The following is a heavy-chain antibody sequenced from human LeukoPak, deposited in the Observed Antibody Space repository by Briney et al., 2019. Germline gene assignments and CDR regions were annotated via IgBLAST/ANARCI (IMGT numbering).Heavy chain of an antibody. J-gene: IGHJ6*03. D-gene: IGHD6-25*01. CDR1: GFTFSRYW. V-gene: IGHV3-7*01. CDR2: INQDGSEK. Sequence: GGSLRLSCAASGFTFSRYWMSRVRQAPGKGLEWVANINQDGSEKYYVDSVKGRFTVSRDNAKNSLYLQMNSLRAEDTAVYYCARLAAAGYYYSMDVWGKGTTVTVSS. CDR3: ARLAAAGYYYSMDV.